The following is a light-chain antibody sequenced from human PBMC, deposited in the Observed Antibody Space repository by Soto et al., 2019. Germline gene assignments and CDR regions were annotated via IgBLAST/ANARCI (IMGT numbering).Light chain of an antibody. CDR3: QQCANWPPKWS. CDR2: DAS. V-gene: IGKV3-11*01. J-gene: IGKJ1*01. CDR1: QRINTS. Sequence: EVVWTRSPGTLFLPPGERATLSCRASQRINTSLAWYQQKPGKTPRLLIYDASNRATGIPARFSGSGSGTDFTLTISSLEPEDFAVYYCQQCANWPPKWSFGQGTKVEIK.